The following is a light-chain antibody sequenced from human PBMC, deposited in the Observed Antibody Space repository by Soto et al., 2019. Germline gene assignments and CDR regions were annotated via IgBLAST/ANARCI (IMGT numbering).Light chain of an antibody. CDR3: QQLNSYTLT. Sequence: IQLTQSPSFLSAPVGDRVTIPGRDSKDIRDYLAWYQQRPGKAPKILIYAASTLQSGVPSMFSGSGAGTEFTLTISSLQPEDFATYSCQQLNSYTLTFGGGTKVDIK. CDR1: KDIRDY. V-gene: IGKV1-9*01. J-gene: IGKJ4*01. CDR2: AAS.